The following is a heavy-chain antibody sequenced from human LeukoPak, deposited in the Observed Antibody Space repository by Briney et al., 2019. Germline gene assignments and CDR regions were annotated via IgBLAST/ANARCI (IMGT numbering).Heavy chain of an antibody. J-gene: IGHJ4*02. Sequence: GGSLRLSCAASGFTFSSYAMHWVRQAPGKGLEWVAVISYDGSNKYYADSVKGRFTISRDNSKNTLYLQMNSLRAEDTAVYYCARDRYDDSVVDYWGQGTLVTVSS. CDR1: GFTFSSYA. V-gene: IGHV3-30-3*01. CDR3: ARDRYDDSVVDY. CDR2: ISYDGSNK. D-gene: IGHD4-17*01.